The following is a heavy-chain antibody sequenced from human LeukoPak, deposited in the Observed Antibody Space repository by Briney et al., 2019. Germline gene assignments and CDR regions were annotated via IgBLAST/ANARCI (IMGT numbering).Heavy chain of an antibody. J-gene: IGHJ4*02. CDR2: INHSGST. CDR1: GGSFSGYY. D-gene: IGHD5-18*01. Sequence: SETLSLTCAVYGGSFSGYYWIWIRQPPGKGLEWIGEINHSGSTNYNPSLKSRVTISVDTSKNQFSLKLSSVTAADTAVYYCARSFSGYSYGRLVYWGQGTLVTVSS. V-gene: IGHV4-34*01. CDR3: ARSFSGYSYGRLVY.